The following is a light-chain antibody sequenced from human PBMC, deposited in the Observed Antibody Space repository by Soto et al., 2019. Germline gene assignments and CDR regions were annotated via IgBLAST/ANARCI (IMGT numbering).Light chain of an antibody. J-gene: IGKJ2*01. V-gene: IGKV2-30*02. CDR3: MQGSHWPYT. Sequence: DVVLTQSPLSLPVTLGQPASISCRSSQSLVHSDGIFYLNWFQQRPGESPRRLFCKVSNRDSGVPDRFSGSGSGTDFTLEISRVEAEDVGVYYCMQGSHWPYTFGQGTKLAI. CDR1: QSLVHSDGIFY. CDR2: KVS.